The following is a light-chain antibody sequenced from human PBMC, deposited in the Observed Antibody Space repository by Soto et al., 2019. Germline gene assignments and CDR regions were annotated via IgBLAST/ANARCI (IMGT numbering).Light chain of an antibody. CDR1: HSVSSSY. CDR3: QQYGSSPPIT. Sequence: EIVLTQSPGTLSLSPGERATLSCRASHSVSSSYLAWYQQKPGQAPRLLIYGASSRATGIPDRFSGSGSGTDFTLNISRLEPEDFAVYYCQQYGSSPPITFGQGTRLDIK. CDR2: GAS. J-gene: IGKJ5*01. V-gene: IGKV3-20*01.